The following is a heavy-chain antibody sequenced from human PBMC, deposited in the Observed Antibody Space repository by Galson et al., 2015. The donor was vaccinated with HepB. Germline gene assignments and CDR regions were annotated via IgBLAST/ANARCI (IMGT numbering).Heavy chain of an antibody. D-gene: IGHD1-1*01. CDR2: INPSGGSA. CDR1: GYTFTSNY. J-gene: IGHJ5*02. Sequence: SAKVSCKASGYTFTSNYMHWVRQAPGQGLEWMGIINPSGGSASYAQKFQGRVTMTRDTSTSTVYMELSSLRPEDTAVYYCARRRREGTNWFDPWGQGTLVTVSS. CDR3: ARRRREGTNWFDP. V-gene: IGHV1-46*03.